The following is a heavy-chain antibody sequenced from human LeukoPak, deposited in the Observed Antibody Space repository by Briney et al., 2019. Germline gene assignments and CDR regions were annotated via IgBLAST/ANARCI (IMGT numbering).Heavy chain of an antibody. CDR1: GFTFSNYT. D-gene: IGHD2-21*02. V-gene: IGHV3-30-3*01. CDR3: ARGAYHIVVVTAPTY. Sequence: QPGGSLRLLCAASGFTFSNYTMHWVRRAPGKGLEWVIDLSSDGSNKYYADSGKGRFTNSRDISKNTLYLQMISLRTDDTAVYYSARGAYHIVVVTAPTYWGQGTLVTVSS. J-gene: IGHJ4*02. CDR2: LSSDGSNK.